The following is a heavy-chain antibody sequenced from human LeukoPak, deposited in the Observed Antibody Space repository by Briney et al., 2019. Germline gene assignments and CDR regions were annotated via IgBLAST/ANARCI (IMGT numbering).Heavy chain of an antibody. CDR2: ISWNSGSI. CDR3: ARDIGATIPFDY. D-gene: IGHD5-24*01. Sequence: GRSLRLSCAASGFTFDDYAMHWVRQAPGKGLEWVSGISWNSGSIGYADSVKGRFTISRDNAKNSLYLQMNSLRADDTAVYYCARDIGATIPFDYWGQGTLVTVSS. V-gene: IGHV3-9*01. J-gene: IGHJ4*02. CDR1: GFTFDDYA.